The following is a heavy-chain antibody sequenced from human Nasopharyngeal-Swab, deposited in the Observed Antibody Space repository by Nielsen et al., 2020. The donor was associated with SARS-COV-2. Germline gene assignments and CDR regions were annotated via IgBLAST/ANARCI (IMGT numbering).Heavy chain of an antibody. V-gene: IGHV3-30-3*01. Sequence: GESLKISCAASGFTFRSYAMHLGRQAPGKGLEWVAVISYDGSNKYYADSVKGRFTISRDNSKNTLYLQMNSLRAEDTAVYYCARVKISGYDLVGQYYYGMDVWGQGTTVTVSS. CDR1: GFTFRSYA. CDR2: ISYDGSNK. CDR3: ARVKISGYDLVGQYYYGMDV. J-gene: IGHJ6*02. D-gene: IGHD5-12*01.